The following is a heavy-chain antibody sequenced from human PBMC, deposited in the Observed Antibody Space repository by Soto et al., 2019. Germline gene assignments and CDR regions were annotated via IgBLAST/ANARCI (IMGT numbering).Heavy chain of an antibody. V-gene: IGHV1-8*01. CDR2: MNPNSGNT. CDR1: GYTFTSYD. Sequence: QVQLVQSGAEVKKPGASVKVSCKASGYTFTSYDINWVRQATGQGREWMGWMNPNSGNTGYAQKFQGRVTMTRNTSISTAYMELSSLRSEDTAVYYCARGSYHCSGGSCYSEDYWGQGTLVTVSS. J-gene: IGHJ4*02. CDR3: ARGSYHCSGGSCYSEDY. D-gene: IGHD2-15*01.